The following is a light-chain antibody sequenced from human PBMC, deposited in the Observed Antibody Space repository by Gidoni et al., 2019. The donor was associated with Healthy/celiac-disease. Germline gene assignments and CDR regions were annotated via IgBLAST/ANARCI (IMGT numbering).Light chain of an antibody. CDR3: QQSYSTPPT. V-gene: IGKV1-39*01. CDR1: QSISSY. CDR2: DAS. J-gene: IGKJ4*01. Sequence: DIQMTQSPSSLSSSVGDSVTIPCRASQSISSYLNLYQQKPGKAPKLMIYDASRLQSGVPSRFGGSGSGTDFTLTISSLQPDDFATYYCQQSYSTPPTSXGXTKLEI.